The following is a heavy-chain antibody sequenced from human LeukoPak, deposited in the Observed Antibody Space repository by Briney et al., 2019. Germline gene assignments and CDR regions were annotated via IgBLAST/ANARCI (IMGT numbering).Heavy chain of an antibody. Sequence: ASVKVSCKASGYTFTSYGISWVRQAPGQGLEWMGWISAYNGNTNYAQKLLGRVTMTTDTSTSTAYMELRSLRSDDTAVYYCARAVSYGSSGYYYENWFDPWGQGTLVTVSS. D-gene: IGHD3-22*01. CDR2: ISAYNGNT. CDR1: GYTFTSYG. J-gene: IGHJ5*02. V-gene: IGHV1-18*01. CDR3: ARAVSYGSSGYYYENWFDP.